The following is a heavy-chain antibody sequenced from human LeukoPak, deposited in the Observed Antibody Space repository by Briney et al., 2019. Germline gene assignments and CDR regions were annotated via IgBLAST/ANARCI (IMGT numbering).Heavy chain of an antibody. V-gene: IGHV1-69*05. CDR1: GGTFSSYA. CDR2: IIPIFGTA. J-gene: IGHJ5*02. Sequence: ASVKVSCKASGGTFSSYAISWVRQAPGQGLEWMGRIIPIFGTANYAQKFQGRVTITTDESTSTAYMELSSLRSEDTAVYYCASPSSGYDYWSDPWGQGTLVTVSS. D-gene: IGHD5-12*01. CDR3: ASPSSGYDYWSDP.